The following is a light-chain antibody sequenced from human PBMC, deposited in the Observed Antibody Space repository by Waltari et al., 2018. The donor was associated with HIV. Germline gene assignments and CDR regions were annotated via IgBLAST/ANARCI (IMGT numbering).Light chain of an antibody. V-gene: IGKV4-1*01. J-gene: IGKJ3*01. CDR2: WAS. CDR3: QQYYGTPFT. CDR1: QSVLYNSNNKNY. Sequence: DIVMTQSPDSLAVSLGERATINCKSSQSVLYNSNNKNYLAWYQQTPGQPPKVLIYWASTRESGVPDRFSGGESGTDFTRTISNLQAEDVAVYYCQQYYGTPFTFGPGTKVHI.